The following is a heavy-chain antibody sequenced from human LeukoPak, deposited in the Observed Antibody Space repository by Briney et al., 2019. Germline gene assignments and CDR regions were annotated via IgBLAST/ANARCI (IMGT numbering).Heavy chain of an antibody. Sequence: SETLSLTCTVSGGSISSYYWSWIRQPPGKELEWIGYIYYSGSTNYNPSLKSRVTISVDTSKSQFKLSSVTAADTAVYYCARRRGVGATLFDYWGQGTLVTVSS. CDR1: GGSISSYY. CDR2: IYYSGST. J-gene: IGHJ4*02. D-gene: IGHD1-26*01. CDR3: ARRRGVGATLFDY. V-gene: IGHV4-59*01.